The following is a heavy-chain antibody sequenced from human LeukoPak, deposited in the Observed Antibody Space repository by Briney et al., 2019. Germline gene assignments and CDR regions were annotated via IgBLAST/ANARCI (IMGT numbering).Heavy chain of an antibody. V-gene: IGHV4-34*01. D-gene: IGHD1-26*01. CDR3: ARGRDRSKGGAH. Sequence: SETLSLTCAVYGGSCDDYYCSWLCQPPGKGLEWIGEIHPSGIFYYNSSLLSRVTISIDTSRSQFSLRLTSVTAADTAFYYCARGRDRSKGGAHWGQGSLATVSS. CDR1: GGSCDDYY. J-gene: IGHJ4*02. CDR2: IHPSGIF.